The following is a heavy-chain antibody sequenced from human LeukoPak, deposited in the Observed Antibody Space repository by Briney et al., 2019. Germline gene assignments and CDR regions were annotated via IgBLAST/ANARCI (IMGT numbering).Heavy chain of an antibody. CDR1: GFTFSSYG. CDR2: IWYDGSSK. V-gene: IGHV3-30*02. CDR3: AKEKASGVVGY. Sequence: GGSLGLSCAASGFTFSSYGMHWVRQAPGKGLEWVAVIWYDGSSKYYADSVKGRFTISRDNSENTLYLQMNSLRAEDTAVYYCAKEKASGVVGYWGQGTLVTVSS. J-gene: IGHJ4*02. D-gene: IGHD3-10*01.